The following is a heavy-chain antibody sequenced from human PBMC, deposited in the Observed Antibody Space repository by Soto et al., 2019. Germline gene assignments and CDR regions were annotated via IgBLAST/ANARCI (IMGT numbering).Heavy chain of an antibody. CDR1: GFTFSSYA. CDR3: ARGSQDSSWGLSVGWFDP. CDR2: ISYDGSNK. V-gene: IGHV3-30-3*01. Sequence: GGSLRLSCAASGFTFSSYAMHWVRQAPGKGLEWVAVISYDGSNKYYADSVKGRFTISRDNSKNTLYLQMNRLRAEDTAVYYCARGSQDSSWGLSVGWFDPCGQGTLVTV. J-gene: IGHJ5*02. D-gene: IGHD6-13*01.